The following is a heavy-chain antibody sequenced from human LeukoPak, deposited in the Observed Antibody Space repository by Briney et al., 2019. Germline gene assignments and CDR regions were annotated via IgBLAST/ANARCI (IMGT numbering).Heavy chain of an antibody. D-gene: IGHD1-26*01. CDR1: GFTFSSYE. J-gene: IGHJ4*02. V-gene: IGHV3-48*03. CDR2: ISSSGSTI. CDR3: ARDSVGVLDY. Sequence: GGSLRLSCAASGFTFSSYEMNWVRQAPGKGLEWVSYISSSGSTIYYADSVKGRFTISRDNAENSLYLQMNSLRAEDTAVYYCARDSVGVLDYWGQGTLVTVSS.